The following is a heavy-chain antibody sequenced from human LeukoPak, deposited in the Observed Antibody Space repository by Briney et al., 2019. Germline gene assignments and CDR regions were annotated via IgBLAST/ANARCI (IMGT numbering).Heavy chain of an antibody. CDR2: INHSGST. V-gene: IGHV4-34*01. Sequence: SETLSLTCAVYGGSFSGYYWSWIRQPPGKGLEWIGEINHSGSTNYNPSLKSRVTISVDMSKNQFSLKLSSVTAADTAVYYCARDQTSAHDYWGQGTLVTVSS. J-gene: IGHJ4*02. D-gene: IGHD6-6*01. CDR3: ARDQTSAHDY. CDR1: GGSFSGYY.